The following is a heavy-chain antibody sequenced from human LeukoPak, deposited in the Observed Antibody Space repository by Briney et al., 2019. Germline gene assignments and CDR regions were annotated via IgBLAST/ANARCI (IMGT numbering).Heavy chain of an antibody. CDR1: GFTFSSYR. CDR2: IKQYGSEK. Sequence: PGGSLRLTCAASGFTFSSYRMSWVRPAPAKGVEGVANIKQYGSEKYYVDSVKGRFTISRNNAKNSLYLQMNSMRAEDTAVYYCARDMRAAAANRYYYYGMDVWGQGTTVTVSS. CDR3: ARDMRAAAANRYYYYGMDV. V-gene: IGHV3-7*01. J-gene: IGHJ6*02. D-gene: IGHD6-13*01.